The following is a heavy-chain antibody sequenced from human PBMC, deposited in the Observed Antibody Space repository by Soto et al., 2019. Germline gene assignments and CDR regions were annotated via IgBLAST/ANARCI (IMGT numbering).Heavy chain of an antibody. Sequence: GGSLRLSCSVSGFTFGDYSMHWVRQAPGKGLVWVSRINSDGSSTSYADSVKGRFTISRDNAKNTLYLQMNSLRAEDTAVYYCARDRGYIDSSGYYYFSLDAFDIWGQGTMVTVSS. J-gene: IGHJ3*02. D-gene: IGHD3-22*01. CDR3: ARDRGYIDSSGYYYFSLDAFDI. CDR1: GFTFGDYS. CDR2: INSDGSST. V-gene: IGHV3-74*01.